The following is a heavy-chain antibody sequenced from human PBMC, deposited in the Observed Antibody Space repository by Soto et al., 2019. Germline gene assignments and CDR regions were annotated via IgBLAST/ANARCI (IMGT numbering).Heavy chain of an antibody. J-gene: IGHJ6*03. CDR2: IYYSGST. CDR3: ARGPSMLAGEWLLMAYYYYYYMDV. Sequence: SETLSLTCTVSGGSISSYYWSWIRQPPGKGLEWIGYIYYSGSTNYNPSLKSRVTISVDTSKNQFSLKLSSVTAADTAVYYCARGPSMLAGEWLLMAYYYYYYMDVWGKGTTVTVSS. CDR1: GGSISSYY. D-gene: IGHD3-3*01. V-gene: IGHV4-59*01.